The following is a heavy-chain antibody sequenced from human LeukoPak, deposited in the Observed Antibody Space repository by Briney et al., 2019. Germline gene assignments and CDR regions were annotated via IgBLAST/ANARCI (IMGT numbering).Heavy chain of an antibody. Sequence: GGSLRLSCAASGFTFSNYWMSWVRQAPGKGLEWVANIKQDGSEKCYVDSVKGRFTISRDNAKNSLYLQMNSLRAEDTAVYYCVRDPSGSGFAFDSWGQGALVTVSS. J-gene: IGHJ4*02. D-gene: IGHD1-1*01. CDR1: GFTFSNYW. CDR2: IKQDGSEK. CDR3: VRDPSGSGFAFDS. V-gene: IGHV3-7*01.